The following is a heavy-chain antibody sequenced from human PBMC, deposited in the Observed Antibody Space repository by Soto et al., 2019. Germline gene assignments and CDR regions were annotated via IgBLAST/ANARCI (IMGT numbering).Heavy chain of an antibody. Sequence: SETLSLTCTVSGGSISSYYWSWIRQPPGKGLEWIGYIYYSGSTTYNPSLKSRVTMSVDTSKNQFSLILNSVTAADTAVYYCARDSFNAGLYFDHWGRGILVTVSS. V-gene: IGHV4-59*01. CDR3: ARDSFNAGLYFDH. CDR2: IYYSGST. D-gene: IGHD6-13*01. CDR1: GGSISSYY. J-gene: IGHJ4*02.